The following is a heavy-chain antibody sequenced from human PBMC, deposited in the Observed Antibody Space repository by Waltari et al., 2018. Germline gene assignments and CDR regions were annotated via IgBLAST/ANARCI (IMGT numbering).Heavy chain of an antibody. D-gene: IGHD3-10*01. CDR3: ARHWIVVRGIVLPDP. CDR1: ATSVSSGSYY. CDR2: IYHNGNA. V-gene: IGHV4-61*01. Sequence: QVQLQESGPGLVKPSEPLSLTCTVSATSVSSGSYYWGLIRQSPGKGLEWIGYIYHNGNANYSPALRSRVTMSVDTSKNQFSLSLRSVTAADTALYYCARHWIVVRGIVLPDPWGQGTLVTVSS. J-gene: IGHJ5*02.